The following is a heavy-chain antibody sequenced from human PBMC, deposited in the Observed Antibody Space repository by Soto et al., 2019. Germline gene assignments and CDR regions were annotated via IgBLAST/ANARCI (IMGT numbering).Heavy chain of an antibody. CDR1: GCTLTSSC. Sequence: PSFKISIKTSGCTLTSSCMSWARQDQGQGLEWMGWISAYNGNTNYAQKLQGRVTMTTDTSTSTAYMELRSLRSDDTAVYYCARVSDSSGWYYFDYWGQGTLVTVSS. CDR3: ARVSDSSGWYYFDY. V-gene: IGHV1-18*01. CDR2: ISAYNGNT. D-gene: IGHD6-19*01. J-gene: IGHJ4*02.